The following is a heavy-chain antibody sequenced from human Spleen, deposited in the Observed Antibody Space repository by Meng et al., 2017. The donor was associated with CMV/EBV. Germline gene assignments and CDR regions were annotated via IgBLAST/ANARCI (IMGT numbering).Heavy chain of an antibody. J-gene: IGHJ4*02. D-gene: IGHD6-13*01. CDR2: IYSGGST. CDR1: GFTVSSNY. V-gene: IGHV3-53*01. CDR3: TKGRGGAGTSYFDY. Sequence: GGSLRLSCAASGFTVSSNYMSWVRQAPGKGLEWVSVIYSGGSTYYADSVKGRFTISRDNSNNTLYLQMNSLRVEDTAVYYCTKGRGGAGTSYFDYWGQGTLVTVSS.